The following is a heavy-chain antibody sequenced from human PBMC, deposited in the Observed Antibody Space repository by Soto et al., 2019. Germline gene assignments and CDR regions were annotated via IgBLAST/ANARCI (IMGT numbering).Heavy chain of an antibody. V-gene: IGHV1-18*04. Sequence: ASVKVSCTASGYTFTGYGISWVRQARGQGREWMGWISAYNGNTNYAQKLQGRVTMTTDTSTSTAYMELRSLRSDDTAIYYCARARSDSAGSSLGRRLDVWGQGTTVTVSS. J-gene: IGHJ6*02. CDR2: ISAYNGNT. D-gene: IGHD3-10*01. CDR3: ARARSDSAGSSLGRRLDV. CDR1: GYTFTGYG.